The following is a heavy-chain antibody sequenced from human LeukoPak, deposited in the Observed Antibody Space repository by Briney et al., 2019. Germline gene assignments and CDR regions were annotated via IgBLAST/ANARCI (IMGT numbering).Heavy chain of an antibody. J-gene: IGHJ4*02. V-gene: IGHV4-34*01. CDR2: INHSGST. CDR3: AISGSGWFPDY. D-gene: IGHD6-19*01. Sequence: SETLSLTCAVYGGSFSGYYWSWIRQPPGKGLEWIGEINHSGSTNYNPSLKSRVTISVDTSKNQFSLKLSSVTAADTAVYYCAISGSGWFPDYWGQGTLVTVSS. CDR1: GGSFSGYY.